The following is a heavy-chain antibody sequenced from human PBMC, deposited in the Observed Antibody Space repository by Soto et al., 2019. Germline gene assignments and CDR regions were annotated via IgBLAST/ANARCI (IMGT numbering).Heavy chain of an antibody. J-gene: IGHJ6*02. CDR2: IIPIFGTA. Sequence: QVQLVQSGAEVKKPGSSVKVSCKASGGTFSSYAISWVRQAPGQGLEWMGGIIPIFGTANYAQKFQGRVTITADESTSTVYMELSSLRSEDTAVYYCARSRHYGSGSAIPHYYYGMDVWGQGTTVTVSS. D-gene: IGHD3-10*01. CDR1: GGTFSSYA. CDR3: ARSRHYGSGSAIPHYYYGMDV. V-gene: IGHV1-69*01.